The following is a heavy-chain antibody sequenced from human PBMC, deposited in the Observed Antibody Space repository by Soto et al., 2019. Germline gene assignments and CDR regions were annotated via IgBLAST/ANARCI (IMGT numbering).Heavy chain of an antibody. D-gene: IGHD1-26*01. CDR1: GGSFSGYY. CDR3: ARVYVLASYSVDD. Sequence: SETLSLTCAVYGGSFSGYYWSWIRQPPGKGLEWIGEINHSGSTNYNPSLKSRVTISVDTSKNQFSLKLSSVTAADTAVYYCARVYVLASYSVDDWGQGTRVTVAS. V-gene: IGHV4-34*01. J-gene: IGHJ4*02. CDR2: INHSGST.